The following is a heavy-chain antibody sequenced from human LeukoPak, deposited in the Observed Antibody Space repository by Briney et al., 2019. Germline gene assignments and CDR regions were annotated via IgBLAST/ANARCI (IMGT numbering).Heavy chain of an antibody. CDR1: GYTFSGYY. Sequence: ASVKVSCKASGYTFSGYYIHWVRQAPGQGPEWMGWINTNAGNPTYAQGFTGRFVFSLDTSVSTTYLQISSLKAEDTAVYYCARGESGSYFRYWGQGTLVTVSS. D-gene: IGHD1-26*01. J-gene: IGHJ1*01. V-gene: IGHV7-4-1*02. CDR3: ARGESGSYFRY. CDR2: INTNAGNP.